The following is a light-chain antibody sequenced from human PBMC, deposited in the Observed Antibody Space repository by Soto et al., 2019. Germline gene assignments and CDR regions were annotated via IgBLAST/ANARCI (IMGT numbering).Light chain of an antibody. V-gene: IGKV3D-20*01. Sequence: EIVLTQSPGTLSLSPGEGATLSCGASQSLGNTYLAWYQQKPGLAPRLLIYDASTRATGIPDRFSGSGSGTDFPLTIGRLEPEDFAGYYWHQYGNSPWTFGQGTKVEIK. CDR1: QSLGNTY. CDR2: DAS. J-gene: IGKJ1*01. CDR3: HQYGNSPWT.